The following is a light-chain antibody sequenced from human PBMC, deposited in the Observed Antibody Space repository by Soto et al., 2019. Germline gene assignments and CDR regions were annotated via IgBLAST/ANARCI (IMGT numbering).Light chain of an antibody. CDR3: QQYNSYSSWT. V-gene: IGKV1-5*01. CDR2: DAS. Sequence: DIQMTQSPSALSASIGDRVTITCRASQSISIWLAWYQQKPGQAPRLLIYDASNRATGIPARFSGSGSGTEFTLTISSLQPDDFATYYCQQYNSYSSWTFGQGTKVDI. CDR1: QSISIW. J-gene: IGKJ1*01.